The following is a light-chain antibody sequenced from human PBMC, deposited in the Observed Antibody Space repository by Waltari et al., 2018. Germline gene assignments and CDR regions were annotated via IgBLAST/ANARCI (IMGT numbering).Light chain of an antibody. CDR2: DVT. CDR3: SSHTTSSTLV. CDR1: SDDVGRYKF. Sequence: QSALTQPASVSGSPGQSITISCTGSSDDVGRYKFVSCYQQPPGKVPNLLIFDVTDRPSGVSDRFSGSKSGNTASLTISGLQPEDEADYYCSSHTTSSTLVFGGGTRVTVL. J-gene: IGLJ2*01. V-gene: IGLV2-14*03.